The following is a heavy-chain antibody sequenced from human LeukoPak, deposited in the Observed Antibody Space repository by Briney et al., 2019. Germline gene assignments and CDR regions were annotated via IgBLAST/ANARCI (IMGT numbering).Heavy chain of an antibody. V-gene: IGHV4-59*01. CDR1: GVSISTYY. Sequence: SETLSLTCSVSGVSISTYYWIWIRQPPPKGLEWMGFFSYSGSTKYNPSLKSRVTMSVDTSKNQFSLELNSVTAADTAVYYCARMYSGTSYYFDYWGQGTLVTVSS. CDR3: ARMYSGTSYYFDY. D-gene: IGHD1-26*01. CDR2: FSYSGST. J-gene: IGHJ4*02.